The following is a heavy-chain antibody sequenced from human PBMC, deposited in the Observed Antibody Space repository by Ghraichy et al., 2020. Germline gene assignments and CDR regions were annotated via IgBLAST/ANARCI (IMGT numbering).Heavy chain of an antibody. CDR2: ISYDGSNK. CDR1: GFTFSSYG. CDR3: ATTRFAYEQLVPGPYDY. J-gene: IGHJ4*02. Sequence: GGSLRLSCAASGFTFSSYGMHWVRQAPGKGLEWVAVISYDGSNKYYADSVKGRFTISRDNSKNTLYLQMNSLRAEDTAVYYCATTRFAYEQLVPGPYDYWGQGTLVTVSS. D-gene: IGHD6-6*01. V-gene: IGHV3-30*03.